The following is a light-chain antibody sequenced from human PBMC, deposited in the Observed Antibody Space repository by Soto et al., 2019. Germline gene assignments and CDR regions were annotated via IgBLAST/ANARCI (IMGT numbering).Light chain of an antibody. Sequence: EIVMTQSPATLSVSPGERVTLSCMASQSVSYDLAWYQQKPGQAPRLLISGASTRATGIPPSFSGSGSGTEFTLTIGSLQYEDFAVYYCQQYNNWHPITFGQGTRLEIK. V-gene: IGKV3D-15*01. CDR1: QSVSYD. J-gene: IGKJ5*01. CDR2: GAS. CDR3: QQYNNWHPIT.